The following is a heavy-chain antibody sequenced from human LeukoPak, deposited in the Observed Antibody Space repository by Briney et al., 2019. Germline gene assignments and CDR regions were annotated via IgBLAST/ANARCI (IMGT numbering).Heavy chain of an antibody. Sequence: ASVKVSCKASGYTFTGYYMHWVRQAPGQGLEWMGWINPNSGGTNYAQKFQGRVTMTRDTSISTAYMELSRLRSDDTAVYYCARQAPYRGDAFDIWGQGTMVTVSS. V-gene: IGHV1-2*02. CDR3: ARQAPYRGDAFDI. CDR1: GYTFTGYY. CDR2: INPNSGGT. J-gene: IGHJ3*02.